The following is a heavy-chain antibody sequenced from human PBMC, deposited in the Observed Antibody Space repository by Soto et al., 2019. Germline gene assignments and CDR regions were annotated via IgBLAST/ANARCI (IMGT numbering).Heavy chain of an antibody. CDR2: INPKFGDT. J-gene: IGHJ6*02. V-gene: IGHV1-2*02. CDR3: ARNMDYYYGRGSGNGHGV. D-gene: IGHD3-10*02. Sequence: QVRLVQSGAEVKEPGDSVRVSCEASGYTFTAYHIHWVRQAPGQGLEWMGWINPKFGDTGYAQDFQGRVSMTSDMSISKACMELSRLTSDDTAIYYCARNMDYYYGRGSGNGHGVWGQGTTVTVFS. CDR1: GYTFTAYH.